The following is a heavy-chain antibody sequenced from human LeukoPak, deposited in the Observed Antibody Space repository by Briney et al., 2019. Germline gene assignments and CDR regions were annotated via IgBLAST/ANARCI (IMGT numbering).Heavy chain of an antibody. J-gene: IGHJ4*02. CDR2: INAGNGNT. D-gene: IGHD5-12*01. Sequence: GASGKVSCKASGYTFTSYAMHWVRQAPGQRLEWMGWINAGNGNTKYSQKFQGRVTITRDTSASTAYMELSSLRSEDTAVYYCARDIVRDSGYDFFYWGQGTLVTVSS. CDR3: ARDIVRDSGYDFFY. V-gene: IGHV1-3*01. CDR1: GYTFTSYA.